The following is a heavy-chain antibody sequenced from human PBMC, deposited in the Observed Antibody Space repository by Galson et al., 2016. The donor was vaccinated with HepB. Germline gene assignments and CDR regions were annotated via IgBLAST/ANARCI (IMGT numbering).Heavy chain of an antibody. Sequence: SLRLSCAASRFTFSTYAMNWVRQAPGKGLEWVSAISGSGNSTYYADSVKGRFTISRDNSKNTLYLRMNSLRAEDTAVYYCAKNLRNIPYFDWLLPDYFDYWGQGTLVTVSP. CDR1: RFTFSTYA. CDR3: AKNLRNIPYFDWLLPDYFDY. CDR2: ISGSGNST. D-gene: IGHD3-9*01. V-gene: IGHV3-23*01. J-gene: IGHJ4*02.